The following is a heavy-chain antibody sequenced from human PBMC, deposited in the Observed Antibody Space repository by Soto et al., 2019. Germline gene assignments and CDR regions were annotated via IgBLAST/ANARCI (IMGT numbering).Heavy chain of an antibody. V-gene: IGHV1-69*06. D-gene: IGHD3-10*01. Sequence: QVQLVQSGAEVKKPGSSVKVSCKASGGTFSSYVVSWVRQAPGQGLEWMGGIIPMYGTPNYAQKFQGRVTITADTSTSTAYMELSSLRSEDTAVYYCARDKEGLIWFGSPMDVWGQGTTVTASS. CDR2: IIPMYGTP. CDR3: ARDKEGLIWFGSPMDV. J-gene: IGHJ6*02. CDR1: GGTFSSYV.